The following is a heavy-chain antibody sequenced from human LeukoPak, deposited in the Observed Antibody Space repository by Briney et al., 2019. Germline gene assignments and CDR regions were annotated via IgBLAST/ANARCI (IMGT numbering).Heavy chain of an antibody. CDR3: ARGVWSGYNYYYYMDV. D-gene: IGHD3-3*01. CDR1: GYRFSDYY. Sequence: ASVKVSCKTSGYRFSDYYLQWMRQAPGQGLEWMGWIAPNSGGSNYAQNFQGRVTMTRDTTISTAYMELSSLRSDDTAEYYCARGVWSGYNYYYYMDVWGKGTTVTVSS. CDR2: IAPNSGGS. V-gene: IGHV1-2*02. J-gene: IGHJ6*03.